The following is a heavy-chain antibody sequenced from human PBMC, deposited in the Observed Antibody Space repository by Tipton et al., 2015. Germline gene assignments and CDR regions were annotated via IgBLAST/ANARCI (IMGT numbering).Heavy chain of an antibody. Sequence: TLSLTCTVSGGSVSGGSYYWSWIRQPPGRGLEWIGYIYYSGSTNYNPSLKSRLTISVDTSKNQFSLKLSSVTAADTAVYYCAKSTYCGGDCSPDNDAFDIWGQGTMVTVSS. V-gene: IGHV4-61*01. D-gene: IGHD2-21*02. J-gene: IGHJ3*02. CDR3: AKSTYCGGDCSPDNDAFDI. CDR2: IYYSGST. CDR1: GGSVSGGSYY.